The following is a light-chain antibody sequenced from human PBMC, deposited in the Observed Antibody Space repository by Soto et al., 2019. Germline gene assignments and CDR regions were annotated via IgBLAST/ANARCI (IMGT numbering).Light chain of an antibody. Sequence: QSVLTQPASVSGSLGQSITISCTGTSRDVGSYDLVSWYQQHPGKVPKFLIYEVKKRPSGVSDRFSGFKSGNTATLTISGLLAEDEADYYCCSYGGSTTFYVFGSGTKVTVL. CDR3: CSYGGSTTFYV. V-gene: IGLV2-23*02. J-gene: IGLJ1*01. CDR2: EVK. CDR1: SRDVGSYDL.